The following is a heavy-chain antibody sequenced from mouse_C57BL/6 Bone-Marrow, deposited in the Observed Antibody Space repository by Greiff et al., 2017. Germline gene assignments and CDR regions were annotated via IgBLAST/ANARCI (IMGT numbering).Heavy chain of an antibody. D-gene: IGHD2-14*01. CDR1: GYAFSSSW. CDR2: IYPGDGDT. CDR3: ARGGYD. J-gene: IGHJ2*01. V-gene: IGHV1-82*01. Sequence: VQLQQSGPELVKPGASVKISCKASGYAFSSSWMNWVKQRPGKGLEWIGRIYPGDGDTTYNGKFKGRATLTADKSSSTAYMQLSSLTSEDSAFYFGARGGYDWGQGTTLTVSS.